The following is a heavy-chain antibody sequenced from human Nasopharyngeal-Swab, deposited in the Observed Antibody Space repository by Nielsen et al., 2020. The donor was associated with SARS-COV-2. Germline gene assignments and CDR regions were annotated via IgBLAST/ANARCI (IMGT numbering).Heavy chain of an antibody. CDR1: GFTFSSYA. D-gene: IGHD3-9*01. CDR2: ISYDGTNK. CDR3: ARVRFDWPYVADAFDI. Sequence: GGSLRLSCSASGFTFSSYAMHWVRQSPGKGLEWVALISYDGTNKDYADSVKGRFTLSRDNSINTLYLQMNSLRPEDTALYYCARVRFDWPYVADAFDIWGQGTMVTVSS. J-gene: IGHJ3*02. V-gene: IGHV3-30-3*01.